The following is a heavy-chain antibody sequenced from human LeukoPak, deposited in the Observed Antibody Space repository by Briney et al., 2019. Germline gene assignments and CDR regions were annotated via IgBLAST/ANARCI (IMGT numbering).Heavy chain of an antibody. J-gene: IGHJ2*01. V-gene: IGHV4-34*01. CDR2: INHSGST. Sequence: PSETLSLTCAVYGGSFSGYYWSWIRQPPGKGLEWIGEINHSGSTNYNPSLKSRVTISIDTSKNQFSLKLGSVTAADTAVYFCARHGWHAWYFDLWGRGTLVTVSS. D-gene: IGHD6-19*01. CDR1: GGSFSGYY. CDR3: ARHGWHAWYFDL.